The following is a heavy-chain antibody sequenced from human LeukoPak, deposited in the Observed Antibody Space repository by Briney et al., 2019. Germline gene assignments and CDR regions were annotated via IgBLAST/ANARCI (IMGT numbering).Heavy chain of an antibody. V-gene: IGHV5-51*01. CDR3: ARHRGYGPNYYYYYGMDV. Sequence: GESLKISCQASGYSFSNYWIGWVRQMPGKGLECMGIIYPGDSDTRYSPSFQGQVTISADKSISAAYLQWSSLKASDTAMYYCARHRGYGPNYYYYYGMDVWGQGTTVTVSS. J-gene: IGHJ6*02. CDR1: GYSFSNYW. D-gene: IGHD5-18*01. CDR2: IYPGDSDT.